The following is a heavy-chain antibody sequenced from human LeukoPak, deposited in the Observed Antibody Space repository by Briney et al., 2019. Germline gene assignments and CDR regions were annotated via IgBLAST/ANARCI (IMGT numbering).Heavy chain of an antibody. Sequence: SETLSLTCTVSGGSISSSSYYWGWIRQPPGKGLEWIGSIYYSGSTYYNPSLKSRVTISVDTSKNQFSLKLSSVTAADTAVYYCARYRARYSSGWYGPYYFDYWGQGTLVTVSS. J-gene: IGHJ4*02. V-gene: IGHV4-39*07. CDR1: GGSISSSSYY. CDR3: ARYRARYSSGWYGPYYFDY. CDR2: IYYSGST. D-gene: IGHD6-19*01.